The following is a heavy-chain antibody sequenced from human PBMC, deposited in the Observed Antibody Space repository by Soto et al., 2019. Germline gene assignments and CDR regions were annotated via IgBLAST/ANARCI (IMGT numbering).Heavy chain of an antibody. CDR3: ARDRNWVDP. CDR1: GYTFTSYD. J-gene: IGHJ5*02. CDR2: MSTSNGNT. V-gene: IGHV1-18*01. Sequence: QVQLVQSGAEVKKPGASVKVSCKASGYTFTSYDISWVRQAPGQGLEWMGWMSTSNGNTNCAQKLQGRVTMTTDTSTSTANMELRSLRPDDTAVYFCARDRNWVDPWGQGTLVTVS.